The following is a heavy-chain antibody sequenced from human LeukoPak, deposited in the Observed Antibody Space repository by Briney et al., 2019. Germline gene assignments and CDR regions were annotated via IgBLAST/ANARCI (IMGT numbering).Heavy chain of an antibody. CDR2: IYYSGST. J-gene: IGHJ4*02. V-gene: IGHV4-59*01. Sequence: PSETLSLTCTVSGGSISSYYWSWIRQPPGKGLEWIGYIYYSGSTNYNPSLKSRVTISVDTSKNQFSLKLSSVTAADTAVYYCARGGTYYYGSGSYSRFDYWGQGTLVTVSS. CDR3: ARGGTYYYGSGSYSRFDY. D-gene: IGHD3-10*01. CDR1: GGSISSYY.